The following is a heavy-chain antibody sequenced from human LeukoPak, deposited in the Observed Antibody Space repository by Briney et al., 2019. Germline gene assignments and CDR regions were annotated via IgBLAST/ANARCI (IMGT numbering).Heavy chain of an antibody. Sequence: GGSLRLSCAASGFTFSRSEMSWVRQAPGKGLEWVSSISSSSSYIYYADSVKGRFTISRDNAKNSLYLQMNSLRAEDTAVYYCAMTYYYDSSDATPFDYWGQGTLVTVSS. CDR3: AMTYYYDSSDATPFDY. J-gene: IGHJ4*02. CDR2: ISSSSSYI. V-gene: IGHV3-21*01. D-gene: IGHD3-22*01. CDR1: GFTFSRSE.